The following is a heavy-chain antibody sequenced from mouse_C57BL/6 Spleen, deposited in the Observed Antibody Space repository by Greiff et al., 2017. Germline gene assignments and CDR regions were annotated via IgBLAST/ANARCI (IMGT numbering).Heavy chain of an antibody. CDR2: INPNNGGT. CDR1: GYTFTDYN. Sequence: EVQLQQSGPELVKPGASVKMSCKASGYTFTDYNMHWVKQSHGKSLAWIGYINPNNGGTSYNQKFKGKATLTVNKSSSAAYMELRILTSEDSAVYYCARHYGSSPWFAYWGQGTLVTVSA. CDR3: ARHYGSSPWFAY. J-gene: IGHJ3*01. V-gene: IGHV1-22*01. D-gene: IGHD1-1*01.